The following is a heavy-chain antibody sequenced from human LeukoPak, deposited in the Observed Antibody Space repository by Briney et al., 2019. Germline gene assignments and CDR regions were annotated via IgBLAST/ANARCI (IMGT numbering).Heavy chain of an antibody. CDR2: IYTSGGT. D-gene: IGHD4-23*01. Sequence: SETLSLTCTVSGGSISSYYWSWIRQPPGKGLEWIGYIYTSGGTNYNPSLKSRVTISVDTSKNQFSLKLSSVTAADTAVYYCARHPNYGGSTSDAFDIWGQGTMVTVSS. CDR3: ARHPNYGGSTSDAFDI. J-gene: IGHJ3*02. V-gene: IGHV4-4*09. CDR1: GGSISSYY.